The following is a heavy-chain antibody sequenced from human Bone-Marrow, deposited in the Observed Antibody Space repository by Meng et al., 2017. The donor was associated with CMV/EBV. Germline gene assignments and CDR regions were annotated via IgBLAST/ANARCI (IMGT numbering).Heavy chain of an antibody. CDR3: AREGAAADDGFDY. CDR1: GFTFSSYW. V-gene: IGHV3-7*01. J-gene: IGHJ4*02. D-gene: IGHD6-13*01. Sequence: GALKISCAASGFTFSSYWMSWVRQAPGKGLEWVANIKQDGSEKYYVDSVKGRFTISRDNAKNSLYLQMNSLRAEDTAVYYCAREGAAADDGFDYWGQGTLVTVSS. CDR2: IKQDGSEK.